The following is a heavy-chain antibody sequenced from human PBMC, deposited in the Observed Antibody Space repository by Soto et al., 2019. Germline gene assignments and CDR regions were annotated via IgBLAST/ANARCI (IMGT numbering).Heavy chain of an antibody. CDR2: IYYSGST. CDR3: ARSSGWYTYNWFDP. D-gene: IGHD6-19*01. CDR1: GGSISSYY. J-gene: IGHJ5*02. V-gene: IGHV4-59*01. Sequence: SETLSLTCTVSGGSISSYYLSWIRQPPGKGLEWIGYIYYSGSTNYNPSLKSRVNISVDTSKNQFSLKLSSVTAADTAVYYCARSSGWYTYNWFDPWGQGTLVTVSS.